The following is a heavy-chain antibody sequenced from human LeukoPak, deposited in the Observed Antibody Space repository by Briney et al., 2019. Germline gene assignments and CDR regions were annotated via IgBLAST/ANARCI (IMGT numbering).Heavy chain of an antibody. CDR2: INPHSDAT. D-gene: IGHD1-26*01. V-gene: IGHV1-2*07. CDR1: GYTFTSYG. Sequence: GASVKVSCKASGYTFTSYGISWVRQAPGQGLEWVGDINPHSDATNYAHHFQGRGTMALDKAISVAYLEVSRLTVNDTAMYYCARGSRMGATFDNWGHGTPLIVSS. J-gene: IGHJ4*01. CDR3: ARGSRMGATFDN.